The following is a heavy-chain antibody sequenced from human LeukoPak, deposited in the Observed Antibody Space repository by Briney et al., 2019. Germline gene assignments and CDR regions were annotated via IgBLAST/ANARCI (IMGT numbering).Heavy chain of an antibody. V-gene: IGHV3-23*01. CDR3: AKARDWEFLFYNCFDP. Sequence: GVLRLSCAASGVTFSSYAMNWVRQAPGKGLEWVSVISGSTGSAYYADSVKGRFTISRDNSKNKLYMQMNSLRAEDWAVYYCAKARDWEFLFYNCFDPWGQGTQVTVSS. J-gene: IGHJ5*02. CDR2: ISGSTGSA. D-gene: IGHD3-10*01. CDR1: GVTFSSYA.